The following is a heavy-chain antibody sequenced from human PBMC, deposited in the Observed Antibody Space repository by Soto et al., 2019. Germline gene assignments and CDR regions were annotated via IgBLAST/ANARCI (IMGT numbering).Heavy chain of an antibody. CDR2: INESGST. CDR3: ARVPISNLLFDY. Sequence: SETLSLTCAVHGGSFSGYIWTWIRQPPGKGLQWIGQINESGSTYYNPSLKSRVIISVHTSNDEFSLELTSVTAADAAVYYCARVPISNLLFDYWGQGTLVTVSS. CDR1: GGSFSGYI. D-gene: IGHD2-2*02. V-gene: IGHV4-34*01. J-gene: IGHJ4*02.